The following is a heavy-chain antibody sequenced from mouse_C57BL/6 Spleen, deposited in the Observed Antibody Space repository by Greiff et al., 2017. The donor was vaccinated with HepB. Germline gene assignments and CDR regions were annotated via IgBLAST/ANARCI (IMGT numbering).Heavy chain of an antibody. CDR2: IDPENGDT. J-gene: IGHJ3*01. CDR1: GFNIKDDY. CDR3: TPSYYGSSYAWFAY. V-gene: IGHV14-4*01. D-gene: IGHD1-1*01. Sequence: EVMLVESGAELVRPGASVKLSCTASGFNIKDDYMHWVKQRPEQGLEWIGWIDPENGDTEYASKFQGKATITADTSSNTAYLQLSSLTSEDTAVYYCTPSYYGSSYAWFAYWGQGTLVTVSA.